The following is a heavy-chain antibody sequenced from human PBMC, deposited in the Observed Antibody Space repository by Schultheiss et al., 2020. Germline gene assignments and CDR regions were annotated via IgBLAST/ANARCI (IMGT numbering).Heavy chain of an antibody. V-gene: IGHV4-59*12. J-gene: IGHJ4*02. D-gene: IGHD3-3*01. CDR3: ARGRGTRNRISVSGVVTTPYFDY. CDR2: NYYSGSS. CDR1: GGSISSYY. Sequence: SETLSLTCTVSGGSISSYYWSWIRQPPGKGLQWIGYNYYSGSSKYNPSLKSRVTISIDTSEKQFSLKLSSMTAADTAVYYCARGRGTRNRISVSGVVTTPYFDYWGQGILVTVSS.